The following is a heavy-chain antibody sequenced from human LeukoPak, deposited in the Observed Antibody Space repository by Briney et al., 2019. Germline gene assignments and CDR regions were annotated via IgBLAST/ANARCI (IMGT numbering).Heavy chain of an antibody. Sequence: SETLSLTCTVSGGSISPYYWSWIRLAPGKGLEWIGYIHSSGSAHYNPSLKSRVTISIHTSKNQFSLNLSSVTAADTAVYYCARAWPGILTDVWGQGATVTVSS. V-gene: IGHV4-59*01. CDR3: ARAWPGILTDV. CDR1: GGSISPYY. CDR2: IHSSGSA. D-gene: IGHD3-3*02. J-gene: IGHJ6*02.